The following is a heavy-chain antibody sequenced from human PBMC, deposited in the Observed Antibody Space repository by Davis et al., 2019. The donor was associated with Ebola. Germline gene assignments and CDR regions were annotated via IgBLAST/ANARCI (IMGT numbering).Heavy chain of an antibody. D-gene: IGHD6-13*01. Sequence: PSETLSLTCTVSGDSVSDYYWSWIRQPPGKGLEWIGYINYRGSTNSNLSLRSRVAISVDTSKNQFSLQLNSVTAADTAVYYCAREGIGAAGTGGLDVWGQGTTVTVS. CDR2: INYRGST. CDR3: AREGIGAAGTGGLDV. V-gene: IGHV4-59*02. J-gene: IGHJ6*02. CDR1: GDSVSDYY.